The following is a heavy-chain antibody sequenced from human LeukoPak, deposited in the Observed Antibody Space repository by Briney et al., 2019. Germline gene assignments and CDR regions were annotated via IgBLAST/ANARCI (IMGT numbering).Heavy chain of an antibody. J-gene: IGHJ4*02. CDR2: ISGSDGST. D-gene: IGHD5-24*01. V-gene: IGHV3-23*01. CDR1: GFTFSSYA. CDR3: AKSGYNRFDY. Sequence: GGSLRLSCAASGFTFSSYAMSWVRQAPGEGLEWVSGISGSDGSTNYADSVKGRFTISRENSKNTLYLQMNSLRAEDTAVYYCAKSGYNRFDYWGQGTLVTVSS.